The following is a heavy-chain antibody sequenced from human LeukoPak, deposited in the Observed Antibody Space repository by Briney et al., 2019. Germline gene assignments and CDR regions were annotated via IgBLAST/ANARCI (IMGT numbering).Heavy chain of an antibody. J-gene: IGHJ4*02. CDR1: GFTFSSYA. V-gene: IGHV3-23*01. D-gene: IGHD5-24*01. Sequence: GGSLRLSCAASGFTFSSYAMSWVRQAPGKGLEWVSAISGSGGSTYYADSVKGRFTISRDNPKNTLYLQMNSLRAEDTAVYYCAKKIEMATISHFDYWGQGTLVTASS. CDR3: AKKIEMATISHFDY. CDR2: ISGSGGST.